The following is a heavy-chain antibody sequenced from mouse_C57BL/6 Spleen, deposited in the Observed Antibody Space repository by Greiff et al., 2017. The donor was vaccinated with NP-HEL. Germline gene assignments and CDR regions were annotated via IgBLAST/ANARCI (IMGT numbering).Heavy chain of an antibody. J-gene: IGHJ4*01. Sequence: EVKLMESGPELVKPGASVKISCKASGYSFTGYYMNWVKQSPEKSLEWIGEINPSTGGTTYNQKFKAKATLTVDKSSSTAYMQLKSLTSEDSAVYYCARGDMGKGDLYAMDYWGQGTSVTVSS. CDR2: INPSTGGT. CDR3: ARGDMGKGDLYAMDY. V-gene: IGHV1-42*01. CDR1: GYSFTGYY. D-gene: IGHD1-1*02.